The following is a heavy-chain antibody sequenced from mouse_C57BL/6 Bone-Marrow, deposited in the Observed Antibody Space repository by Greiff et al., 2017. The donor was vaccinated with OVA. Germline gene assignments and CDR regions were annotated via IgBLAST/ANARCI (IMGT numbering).Heavy chain of an antibody. D-gene: IGHD2-4*01. J-gene: IGHJ4*01. CDR1: GFTFSDFY. CDR2: SRNKANDYTT. V-gene: IGHV7-1*01. Sequence: EVKLVESGGGLVQSGRSLRLSCATSGFTFSDFYMEWVRQAPGQGLEWIAASRNKANDYTTEYSASVKGRFIVSRDTSQSILYLQMNALRAEDTAIYYCARDARDYDNYAMDYWGQGTSVTVSS. CDR3: ARDARDYDNYAMDY.